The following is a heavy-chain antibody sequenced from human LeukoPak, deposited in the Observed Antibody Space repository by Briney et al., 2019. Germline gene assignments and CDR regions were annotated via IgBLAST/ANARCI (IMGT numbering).Heavy chain of an antibody. CDR3: ARGRGVGATTYYYYGMDV. V-gene: IGHV4-59*01. D-gene: IGHD1-26*01. CDR2: IYYSGST. Sequence: PSETLSLTRTVSGGSISSYYWSWIRQPPGKGLEWIGYIYYSGSTNYNPSLKSRVTISVDTSKNQFSLKLSSVTAADTAVYYCARGRGVGATTYYYYGMDVWGQGTTVTVSS. J-gene: IGHJ6*02. CDR1: GGSISSYY.